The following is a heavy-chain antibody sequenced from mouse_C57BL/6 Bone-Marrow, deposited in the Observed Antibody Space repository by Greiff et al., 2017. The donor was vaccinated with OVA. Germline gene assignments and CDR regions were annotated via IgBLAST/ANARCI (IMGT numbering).Heavy chain of an antibody. CDR3: TRERGHYSNYVDYYAMDY. D-gene: IGHD2-5*01. CDR2: ISSGGDYI. Sequence: DVMLVESGEGLVKPGGSLKLSCAASGFTFSSYAMSWVRQTPEKRLEWVAYISSGGDYIYYADTVKGRFTISRDNARNTLYLQMSSLKSEDTAMYYCTRERGHYSNYVDYYAMDYWGQGTSVTVSS. J-gene: IGHJ4*01. V-gene: IGHV5-9-1*02. CDR1: GFTFSSYA.